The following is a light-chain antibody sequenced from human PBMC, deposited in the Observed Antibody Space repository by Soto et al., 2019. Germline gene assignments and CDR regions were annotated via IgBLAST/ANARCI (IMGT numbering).Light chain of an antibody. Sequence: EIVLTQSPGTLSLSPGERATLSCRASQRVSSSYLAWYQQKPGQAPRLLIYDASMATVIPDRFSGSGSGTDFTPTITRPEPKGFAEYYCQPYDTSALFGPGTKVDI. J-gene: IGKJ3*01. CDR3: QPYDTSAL. V-gene: IGKV3-20*01. CDR1: QRVSSSY. CDR2: DAS.